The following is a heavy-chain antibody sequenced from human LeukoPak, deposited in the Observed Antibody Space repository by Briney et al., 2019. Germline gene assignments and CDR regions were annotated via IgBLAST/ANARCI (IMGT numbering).Heavy chain of an antibody. D-gene: IGHD5-18*01. V-gene: IGHV3-15*01. CDR2: IKSKTDGGTA. CDR3: TTLYGYGFFDY. Sequence: GGSLRLSCAASGFTFSNAWMSWVRQAPGKGLEWVGRIKSKTDGGTADYAAPVKGRFTISRDDSKNTLYLQMNSLKTEDTAVYYCTTLYGYGFFDYWGQGTLVTVSS. J-gene: IGHJ4*02. CDR1: GFTFSNAW.